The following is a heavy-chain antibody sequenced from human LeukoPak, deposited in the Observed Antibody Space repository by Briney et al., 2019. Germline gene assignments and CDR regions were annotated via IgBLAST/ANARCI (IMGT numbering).Heavy chain of an antibody. J-gene: IGHJ3*02. Sequence: PGGSLRLSCAASGFTFGSYAVSWVRQAPGKGLEWVSAISGSGGSTYYADSVKGRFTISRDNSKNTLYLQMNSLRAEDTAVYYCAKDRYQYYDILTGYYRNDAFDIWGQGTMVTVSS. V-gene: IGHV3-23*01. CDR2: ISGSGGST. CDR1: GFTFGSYA. D-gene: IGHD3-9*01. CDR3: AKDRYQYYDILTGYYRNDAFDI.